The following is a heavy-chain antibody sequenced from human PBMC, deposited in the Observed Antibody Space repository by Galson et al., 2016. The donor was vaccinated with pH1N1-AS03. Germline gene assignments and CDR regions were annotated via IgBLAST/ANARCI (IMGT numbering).Heavy chain of an antibody. CDR3: ARDGPPQGISVAGSFDF. Sequence: SLRLSCAGSGFTFGSHSMIWVRQAPGKGLEWVSYISSSATTTFYADSVKGRFTISRDNAQNLLYLQMNSLRDEDTAVYYCARDGPPQGISVAGSFDFWGQGTLVTVSS. D-gene: IGHD6-19*01. CDR2: ISSSATTT. J-gene: IGHJ4*02. CDR1: GFTFGSHS. V-gene: IGHV3-48*02.